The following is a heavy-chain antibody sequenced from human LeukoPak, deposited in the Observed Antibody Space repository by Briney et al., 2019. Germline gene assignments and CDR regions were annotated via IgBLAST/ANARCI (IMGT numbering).Heavy chain of an antibody. V-gene: IGHV3-30*02. D-gene: IGHD3-16*02. CDR2: IRYDGSKE. Sequence: GGSLRLSCAASGFTFSSYDMHWVRQAPGKGLEWVAFIRYDGSKEYYADSVKGRFTISRDNSKNTLYLQMNSLRVEDTAVYYCAKVSLSGGSAYHYYYMDVWGKGTTVTVSS. J-gene: IGHJ6*03. CDR1: GFTFSSYD. CDR3: AKVSLSGGSAYHYYYMDV.